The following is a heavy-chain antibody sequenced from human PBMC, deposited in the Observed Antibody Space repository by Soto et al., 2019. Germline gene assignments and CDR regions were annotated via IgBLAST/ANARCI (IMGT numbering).Heavy chain of an antibody. CDR1: GYIFVNYS. D-gene: IGHD3-16*01. Sequence: QVQLVQSGDEVKKPGASVKVSCKASGYIFVNYSIAWVRQAPGQGLEWMGWISPYTGNTHSATKVQGRLTMTTDTSTSPAYMDLGSLTSDDTAVYYCVMVDNYVTPTPQDVWGQGTTVTVSS. CDR3: VMVDNYVTPTPQDV. CDR2: ISPYTGNT. J-gene: IGHJ6*02. V-gene: IGHV1-18*01.